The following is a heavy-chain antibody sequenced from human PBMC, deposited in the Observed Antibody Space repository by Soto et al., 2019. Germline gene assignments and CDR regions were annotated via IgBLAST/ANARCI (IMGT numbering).Heavy chain of an antibody. V-gene: IGHV4-59*08. Sequence: SETLSLTCTVSGGSVSSDYWSWIRQPPGKGLEWIGYIYYSGSTNYNPSLKSRVTISVDTSKNQLSLKLSSVTAADTAVYYCARRYGSYFDYWGQGTLVTVS. J-gene: IGHJ4*02. CDR2: IYYSGST. CDR3: ARRYGSYFDY. D-gene: IGHD4-17*01. CDR1: GGSVSSDY.